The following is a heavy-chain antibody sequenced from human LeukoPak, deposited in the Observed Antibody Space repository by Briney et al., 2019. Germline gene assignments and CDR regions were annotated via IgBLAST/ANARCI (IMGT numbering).Heavy chain of an antibody. D-gene: IGHD4-17*01. CDR1: GFTFSSHW. Sequence: GGSLRLSCAASGFTFSSHWMNWVRQAPGKGLEWVANIKQGAGERNYVDSVKGRFTVSRDDAKSSAFLQMNSLRAEDTAIYFCARGPNYGSRTDFLDYWGQGTLVTVSS. CDR3: ARGPNYGSRTDFLDY. J-gene: IGHJ4*02. V-gene: IGHV3-7*03. CDR2: IKQGAGER.